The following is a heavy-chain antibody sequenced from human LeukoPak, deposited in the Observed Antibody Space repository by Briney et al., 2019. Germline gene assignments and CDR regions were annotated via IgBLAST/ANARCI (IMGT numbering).Heavy chain of an antibody. CDR2: IYYSGST. J-gene: IGHJ4*02. V-gene: IGHV4-39*07. Sequence: SETLSLTCTVSGGSISSGSYYWGWIRQPPGKGLEWIGNIYYSGSTYYNPSLKSRVSISVDTSKNQFSLKLTSVTAADTAVYYCARDIQYYYGSGRLGENKIIDYWGQGTLVTVSS. CDR3: ARDIQYYYGSGRLGENKIIDY. CDR1: GGSISSGSYY. D-gene: IGHD3-10*01.